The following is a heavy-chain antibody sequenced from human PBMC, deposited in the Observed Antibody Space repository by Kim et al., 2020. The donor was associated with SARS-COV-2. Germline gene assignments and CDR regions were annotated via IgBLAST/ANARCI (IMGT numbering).Heavy chain of an antibody. J-gene: IGHJ4*02. V-gene: IGHV3-23*01. Sequence: YDADSVKGRFTITRENSKNTPYRQLNTRRAEDTAVYYCAKEASYGSAVDYWGQGALVTVSS. CDR3: AKEASYGSAVDY. D-gene: IGHD5-18*01.